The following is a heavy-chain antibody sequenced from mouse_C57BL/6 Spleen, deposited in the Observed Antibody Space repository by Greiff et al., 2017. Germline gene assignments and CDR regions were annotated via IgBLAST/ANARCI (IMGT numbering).Heavy chain of an antibody. CDR2: IDPETGGT. V-gene: IGHV1-15*01. J-gene: IGHJ2*01. D-gene: IGHD1-1*01. CDR1: GYTFTDYE. Sequence: QVQLQQSGAELVRPGASVTLSCKASGYTFTDYEMHWVKQTPVHGLEWIGAIDPETGGTAYNQKFKGKAILTADKSSSTAYMELRSLTSEDSAVXYCHYYGSSPVYFDYWGQGTTLTVSS. CDR3: HYYGSSPVYFDY.